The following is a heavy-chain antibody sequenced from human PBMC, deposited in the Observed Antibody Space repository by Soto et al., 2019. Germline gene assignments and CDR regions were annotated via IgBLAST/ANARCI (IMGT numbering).Heavy chain of an antibody. J-gene: IGHJ6*02. D-gene: IGHD6-6*01. Sequence: PGESLTICWHGSGYSFPSYWIILVRQLPGKGLEWMGRIDPSDSYTNYSPSFQGHVTISADKSISTAYLQWSSLKASDTAMYYCARVGIAARYYYYYGMDVWGQGTTVTFSS. CDR1: GYSFPSYW. CDR2: IDPSDSYT. CDR3: ARVGIAARYYYYYGMDV. V-gene: IGHV5-10-1*01.